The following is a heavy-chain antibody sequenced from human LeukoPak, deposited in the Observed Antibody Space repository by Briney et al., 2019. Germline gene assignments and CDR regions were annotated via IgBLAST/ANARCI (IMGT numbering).Heavy chain of an antibody. J-gene: IGHJ6*02. Sequence: SVKVSCKASGGTFSSYAISWVRQAPGQGLEWMGGIIPIFGTANYAQKFQGRVTITADESTSTAYMELSSLRSEDTAVYYCARDRVAVAGHDRYYYGMDVWGQGTTVTVSS. D-gene: IGHD6-19*01. V-gene: IGHV1-69*01. CDR1: GGTFSSYA. CDR3: ARDRVAVAGHDRYYYGMDV. CDR2: IIPIFGTA.